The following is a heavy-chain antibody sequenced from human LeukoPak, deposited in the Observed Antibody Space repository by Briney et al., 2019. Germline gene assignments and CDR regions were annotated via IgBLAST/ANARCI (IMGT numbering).Heavy chain of an antibody. V-gene: IGHV3-43D*04. Sequence: TGGSMRLSCAASGFTFDDYAMHWVRQAPGKGLEWVSLIRWDGGRTYYADSVKGRFSISRDNSKNSLYLQMNSLRADDTALYYCAKANEILTGYYGMDVWGKGTTVTVSS. J-gene: IGHJ6*04. CDR1: GFTFDDYA. CDR3: AKANEILTGYYGMDV. D-gene: IGHD3-9*01. CDR2: IRWDGGRT.